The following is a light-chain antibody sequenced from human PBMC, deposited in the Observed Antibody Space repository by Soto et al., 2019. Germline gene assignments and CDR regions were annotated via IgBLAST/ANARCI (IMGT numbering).Light chain of an antibody. Sequence: DIQMTQSPSTLSASVGDRVTITCRASQSISSWLAWYQQKPGKAPKLLIYRASNLGSGVPSRFSGSGSGTEFTLTLSSLQPDDFATYYCQQYDSSVYTFGQGTKLEIK. CDR3: QQYDSSVYT. V-gene: IGKV1-5*03. J-gene: IGKJ2*01. CDR1: QSISSW. CDR2: RAS.